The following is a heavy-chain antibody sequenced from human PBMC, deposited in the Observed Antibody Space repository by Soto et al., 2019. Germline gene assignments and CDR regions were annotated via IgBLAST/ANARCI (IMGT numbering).Heavy chain of an antibody. CDR1: GFSFSSYG. Sequence: QVQLVESGGGVVQSGRSLRLSCAASGFSFSSYGIHWVRQAPGKGLQWVAVIWFDGSKQYYADSVKGRFTVSRDNSKNTLYLQMNSLRAEDTAVYYCARELLYGSGSRDFHYYGMDVWGQGTTVTVSS. V-gene: IGHV3-33*01. CDR2: IWFDGSKQ. CDR3: ARELLYGSGSRDFHYYGMDV. D-gene: IGHD3-10*01. J-gene: IGHJ6*02.